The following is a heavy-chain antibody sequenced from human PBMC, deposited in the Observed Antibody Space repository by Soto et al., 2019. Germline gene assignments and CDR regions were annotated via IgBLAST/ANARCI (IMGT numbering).Heavy chain of an antibody. V-gene: IGHV3-48*02. J-gene: IGHJ4*02. D-gene: IGHD5-18*01. CDR3: VRGVGGNTFDY. Sequence: PGGSLRLSCAASGFTFSSYGMNWVRRTPGKGLEWISFIDGVETVFYADSVKGRFTISRDNVKNSLYLQMNSLRDEDTALYYCVRGVGGNTFDYWGRGTLVTLSS. CDR2: IDGVETV. CDR1: GFTFSSYG.